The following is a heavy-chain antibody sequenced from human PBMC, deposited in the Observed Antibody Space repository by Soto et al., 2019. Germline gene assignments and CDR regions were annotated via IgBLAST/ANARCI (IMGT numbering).Heavy chain of an antibody. Sequence: EVQLLESGGGLVQPGGSLRLSCAASGVTFSSYAMSWVRQAPGKGLEWVSAISGSGGSTYYADSVKGRFTISRDNSKNTLYLQMNSLRAEDTAVDYCAKVEVAVAGTHRDYWGQGTLVTVSS. J-gene: IGHJ4*02. CDR1: GVTFSSYA. CDR2: ISGSGGST. CDR3: AKVEVAVAGTHRDY. V-gene: IGHV3-23*01. D-gene: IGHD6-19*01.